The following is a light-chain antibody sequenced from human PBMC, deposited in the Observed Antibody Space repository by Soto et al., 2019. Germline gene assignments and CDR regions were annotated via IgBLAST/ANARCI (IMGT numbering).Light chain of an antibody. Sequence: QLVLTQSPSASASLGASVKLTCTLSSGHSSYAIAWHQQQPEKGPRYLMKLNSDGSHSKGDGLPDRFSGSSSGAERYLTISRLQSEDEADYDCQTGGTGIRVFGGGTKLTVL. V-gene: IGLV4-69*01. CDR1: SGHSSYA. J-gene: IGLJ2*01. CDR2: LNSDGSH. CDR3: QTGGTGIRV.